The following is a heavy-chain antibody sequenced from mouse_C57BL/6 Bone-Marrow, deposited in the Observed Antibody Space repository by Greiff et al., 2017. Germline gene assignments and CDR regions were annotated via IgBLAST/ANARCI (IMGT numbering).Heavy chain of an antibody. CDR1: GFNIQDYY. J-gene: IGHJ2*01. CDR3: TRSLIYYGTNY. Sequence: EVKLMESGAELVKPGASVKLSCTASGFNIQDYYLHWVKQRTEQGLEWIGRIDPEDGETKYAPKFQDKATITADTSANTAYLQRSSLTSEDTAVYYCTRSLIYYGTNYWGQGTTLTVSS. D-gene: IGHD1-1*01. V-gene: IGHV14-2*01. CDR2: IDPEDGET.